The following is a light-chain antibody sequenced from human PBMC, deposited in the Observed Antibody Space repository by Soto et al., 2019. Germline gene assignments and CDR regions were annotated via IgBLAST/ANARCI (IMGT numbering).Light chain of an antibody. Sequence: EIVLTQSPGTLSLSPGESATLSCRASQSVSSSSLAWYQQKPGQAPRLLFFGVSNRAAGVPDRFGGSGSGTDFTLTISRLEPEDFAVYYCQQYNNWPPLFTFGPGTKVDIK. V-gene: IGKV3-20*01. CDR1: QSVSSSS. CDR3: QQYNNWPPLFT. J-gene: IGKJ3*01. CDR2: GVS.